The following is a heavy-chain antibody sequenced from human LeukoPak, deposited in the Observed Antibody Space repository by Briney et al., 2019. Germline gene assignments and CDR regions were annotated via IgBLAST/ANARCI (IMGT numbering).Heavy chain of an antibody. CDR1: GFTFRNYW. CDR2: INSDGSST. D-gene: IGHD3-3*01. V-gene: IGHV3-74*01. CDR3: ARVSSVEWLFPDY. Sequence: PGGSLRLSCAASGFTFRNYWMHWVRQAPGKGLVWVSRINSDGSSTNCADSVKGRFTISRDNAKNTLYLQMNSLRAEDTAVYYCARVSSVEWLFPDYWGQGTLVTVSS. J-gene: IGHJ4*02.